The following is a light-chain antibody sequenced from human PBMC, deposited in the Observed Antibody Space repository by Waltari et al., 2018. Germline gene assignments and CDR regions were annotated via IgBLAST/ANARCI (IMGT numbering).Light chain of an antibody. CDR1: SSDVGGYNY. CDR2: EVT. Sequence: QSALTQPPSASGSLGQSVTISCTGTSSDVGGYNYVSCYQHPPGKGPKLLIYEVTKRPSGVPDRVSGSRSGNTASLTVSGLQAEDEADYYCTSYTGSNLVFGGGTKLTVL. CDR3: TSYTGSNLV. V-gene: IGLV2-8*01. J-gene: IGLJ3*02.